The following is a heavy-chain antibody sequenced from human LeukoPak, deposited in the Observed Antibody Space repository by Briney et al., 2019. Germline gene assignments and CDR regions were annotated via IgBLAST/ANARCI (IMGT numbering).Heavy chain of an antibody. D-gene: IGHD5-24*01. J-gene: IGHJ6*03. CDR3: ARGRRDGYNYRIGGYYYYMDV. CDR1: GYTFTSYD. V-gene: IGHV1-8*03. Sequence: ASVKVSCKASGYTFTSYDINWVRQATGQGLEWMGWMNPNSGNTGYAQKFQGRVTITRNTSISTAYMELSSLRSEDTAVYYCARGRRDGYNYRIGGYYYYMDVWGKGTTVTVSS. CDR2: MNPNSGNT.